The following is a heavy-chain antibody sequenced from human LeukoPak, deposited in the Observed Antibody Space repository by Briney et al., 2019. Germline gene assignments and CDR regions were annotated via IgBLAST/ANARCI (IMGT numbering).Heavy chain of an antibody. CDR1: GGSFSGYY. CDR3: ARGSDTAAGLY. V-gene: IGHV4-34*01. J-gene: IGHJ4*02. Sequence: PSETPSLTCAGYGGSFSGYYWSGIRQPPGKGLEWIGEINHSGSTNYNPSLKSRVSISVDSSKNQFSLKVSSVTAADTAVYYCARGSDTAAGLYWGQGTLVTVSS. CDR2: INHSGST. D-gene: IGHD6-13*01.